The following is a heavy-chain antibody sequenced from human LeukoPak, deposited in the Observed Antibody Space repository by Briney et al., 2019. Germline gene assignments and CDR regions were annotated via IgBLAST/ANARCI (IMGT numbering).Heavy chain of an antibody. CDR2: IYYSGST. J-gene: IGHJ5*02. V-gene: IGHV4-59*01. Sequence: SETLSLTCTVSGGSISNYVWSWIRQPPGKGLEWIGYIYYSGSTNYNPSLKSRVTISVDTSKNQFSLKLSSVTAADTAVYYCARVRSWFDPWGQGTLVTVSS. CDR1: GGSISNYV. CDR3: ARVRSWFDP.